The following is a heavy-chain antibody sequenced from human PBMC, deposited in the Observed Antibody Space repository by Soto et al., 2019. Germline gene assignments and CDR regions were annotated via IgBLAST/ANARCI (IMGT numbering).Heavy chain of an antibody. D-gene: IGHD3-22*01. Sequence: SVKVSCKASGYTFTSSDINWVRQATGQGLEWMGGINPNFGKADYAQKFQGRVTITADDSTSTAYMELSSLRSEDTAVYYCARVRSYDSSGYLDYWGQGTLVTVSS. CDR3: ARVRSYDSSGYLDY. CDR1: GYTFTSSD. V-gene: IGHV1-69*13. J-gene: IGHJ4*02. CDR2: INPNFGKA.